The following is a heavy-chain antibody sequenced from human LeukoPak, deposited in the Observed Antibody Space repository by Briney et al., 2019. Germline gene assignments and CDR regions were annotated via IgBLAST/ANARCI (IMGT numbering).Heavy chain of an antibody. CDR1: GYTFTDYY. J-gene: IGHJ4*02. CDR3: ATMGATNFDH. CDR2: INPNSGGT. D-gene: IGHD1-26*01. V-gene: IGHV1-2*02. Sequence: GASVKVSCKASGYTFTDYYIHWVRQAPGQGLEWLGWINPNSGGTHYAQKFQDRVIMTTDTSIRTAYMEVSRLASDDTGEYYCATMGATNFDHWGQGTLVTVSS.